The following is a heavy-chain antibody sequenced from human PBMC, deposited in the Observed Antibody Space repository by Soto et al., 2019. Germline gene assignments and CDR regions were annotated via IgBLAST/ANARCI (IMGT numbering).Heavy chain of an antibody. J-gene: IGHJ4*02. CDR3: ARNPRAAVLYYFDY. Sequence: PGGSLRLSCAASGFTFRSYWMQWVRQAPGKGLVWVSWINSDGSSTSYADSVKGRFTISRDNSKNTLYLQMNSLRAEDTAVYYCARNPRAAVLYYFDYWGQGTLVTVSS. CDR1: GFTFRSYW. D-gene: IGHD3-10*01. CDR2: INSDGSST. V-gene: IGHV3-74*01.